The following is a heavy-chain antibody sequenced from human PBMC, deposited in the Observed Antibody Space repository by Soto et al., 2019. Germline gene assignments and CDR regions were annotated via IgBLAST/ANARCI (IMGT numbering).Heavy chain of an antibody. Sequence: QVQLVQSGAEVRKPGSSVKVSCKASGDNFNNYNINWVRQAPGQGLEWMGGITPMFGTTYYAQKFQGRITITAYDSTNTAYMELTTLRAEDTAVYYCARDESGDSFDHYYGMDVWGQGTTVTVSS. D-gene: IGHD1-26*01. V-gene: IGHV1-69*01. CDR1: GDNFNNYN. CDR3: ARDESGDSFDHYYGMDV. J-gene: IGHJ6*02. CDR2: ITPMFGTT.